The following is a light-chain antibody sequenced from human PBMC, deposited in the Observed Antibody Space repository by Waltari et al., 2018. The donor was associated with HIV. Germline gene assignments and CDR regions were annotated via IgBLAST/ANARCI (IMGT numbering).Light chain of an antibody. CDR2: EVT. CDR1: RSDVGGYNY. V-gene: IGLV2-8*01. CDR3: SSYAGSKNLVV. J-gene: IGLJ2*01. Sequence: QSALTQPPSASGSPGQSVTISCTGTRSDVGGYNYVSWYQQHPGKAPKLMIYEVTNRPSGVPDRFSGSRSGNTASLTVSGLQAEDEADYFCSSYAGSKNLVVFGGGTKLTVL.